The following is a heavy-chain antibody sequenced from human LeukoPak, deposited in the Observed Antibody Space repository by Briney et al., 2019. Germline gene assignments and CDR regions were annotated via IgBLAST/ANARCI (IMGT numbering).Heavy chain of an antibody. V-gene: IGHV3-23*01. J-gene: IGHJ3*02. Sequence: GGSLRLSCATSGFIFNYYAMSWVRQAPGKGLERVSGISGSDGSTYYADSVKGRFSISRDNSKKTLFLQMNSLRAEDTAVYYCAKSGYSSGWFRAFDIWGQGTLVTVSS. CDR3: AKSGYSSGWFRAFDI. CDR2: ISGSDGST. CDR1: GFIFNYYA. D-gene: IGHD6-19*01.